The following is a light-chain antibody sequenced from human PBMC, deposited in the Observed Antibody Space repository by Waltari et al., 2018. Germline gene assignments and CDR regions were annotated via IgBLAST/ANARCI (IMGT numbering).Light chain of an antibody. CDR1: QSVFNY. V-gene: IGKV3-11*01. CDR3: QQGSVLPLT. J-gene: IGKJ4*01. CDR2: DTS. Sequence: EIVLTQSPATLSLSAGERATLSCRASQSVFNYLAWYQQKPGQAPRLLIYDTSKWSTGIPARFSGSGSGTDFTLTISNLEAEDFALYFCQQGSVLPLTFGGGTKVDIK.